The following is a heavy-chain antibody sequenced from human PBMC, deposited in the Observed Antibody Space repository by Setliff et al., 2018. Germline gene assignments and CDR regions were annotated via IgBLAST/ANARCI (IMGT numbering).Heavy chain of an antibody. J-gene: IGHJ6*03. CDR2: INHSGST. CDR3: ARMSGFLYIDV. V-gene: IGHV4-34*01. CDR1: GGTFSDYY. Sequence: PSETLSLTCAASGGTFSDYYWTWIRQPPGKGLEWIGEINHSGSTNYNPSLKSRVSISVDTSKNQFSLKLTSVTAADTAVYYCARMSGFLYIDVWGKGTTVTVSS. D-gene: IGHD3-3*01.